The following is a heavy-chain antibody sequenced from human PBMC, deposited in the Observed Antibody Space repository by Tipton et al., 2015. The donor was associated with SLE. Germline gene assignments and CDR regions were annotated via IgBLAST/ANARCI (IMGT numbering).Heavy chain of an antibody. CDR2: FYHSEST. CDR3: AREDHGMDV. J-gene: IGHJ6*02. Sequence: TLSLTCAVSGGSISSGGYSWNWIRQPPGKGLEWIGYFYHSESTYYNPSLKNRVTISVDRSKNQFSLKLSSVTAADTAVYYCAREDHGMDVWGQGTTVTVSS. V-gene: IGHV4-30-2*01. CDR1: GGSISSGGYS.